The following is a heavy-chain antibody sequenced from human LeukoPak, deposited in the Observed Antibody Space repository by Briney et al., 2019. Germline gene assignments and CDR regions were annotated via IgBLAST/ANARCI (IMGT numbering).Heavy chain of an antibody. CDR1: GYTFTSYY. J-gene: IGHJ5*02. Sequence: GASVKVSCKASGYTFTSYYMHWVRQAPGQGLERMGIINPSGGSTSYAQKFQGRVTMTRDTSTSTVYMELSSLRSEDTAVYYCARGSLGVGATSWFDPWGQGTLVTVSS. V-gene: IGHV1-46*01. CDR3: ARGSLGVGATSWFDP. CDR2: INPSGGST. D-gene: IGHD1-26*01.